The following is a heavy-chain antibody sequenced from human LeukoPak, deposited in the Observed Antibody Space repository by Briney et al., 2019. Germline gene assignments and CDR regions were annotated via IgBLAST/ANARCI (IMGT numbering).Heavy chain of an antibody. CDR1: GGTFSSYA. CDR3: ARGLRGITMVRGVTSWFDP. V-gene: IGHV1-2*04. Sequence: ASVKVSCKASGGTFSSYAISWVRQAPGQGLEWMGWINPNSGGTNYAQKFQGWVTMTRDTSISTAYMELSRLRSDDTAVYYCARGLRGITMVRGVTSWFDPWGQGTLVTVSS. CDR2: INPNSGGT. J-gene: IGHJ5*02. D-gene: IGHD3-10*01.